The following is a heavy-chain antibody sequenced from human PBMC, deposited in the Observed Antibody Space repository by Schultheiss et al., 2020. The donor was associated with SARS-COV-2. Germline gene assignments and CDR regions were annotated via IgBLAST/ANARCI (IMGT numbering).Heavy chain of an antibody. D-gene: IGHD6-19*01. J-gene: IGHJ6*02. CDR3: ARDVRIAVAGTRDYYYYGMDV. CDR2: ISSTSNSI. CDR1: GFTFSIYE. V-gene: IGHV3-48*03. Sequence: GGSLRLSCAASGFTFSIYEMSWVRQAPGKGLEWISYISSTSNSIYYADSVKGRFTISRDNAKNSLYLQMNSLRAEDTAVYYCARDVRIAVAGTRDYYYYGMDVWGQGTTVTVSS.